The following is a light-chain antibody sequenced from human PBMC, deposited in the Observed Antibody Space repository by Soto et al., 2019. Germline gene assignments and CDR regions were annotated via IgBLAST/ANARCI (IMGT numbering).Light chain of an antibody. CDR3: CSYSGINNHV. Sequence: QSALTQPASESGSPGQSVTISCIGPSSDVGGYNYVSWYQQHPGKAPTLMIYEVSQRPSGVPDRFSGSKSGNTASLTISGLQAEDEARYYCCSYSGINNHVFGAGTQLTVL. J-gene: IGLJ7*01. CDR1: SSDVGGYNY. CDR2: EVS. V-gene: IGLV2-8*01.